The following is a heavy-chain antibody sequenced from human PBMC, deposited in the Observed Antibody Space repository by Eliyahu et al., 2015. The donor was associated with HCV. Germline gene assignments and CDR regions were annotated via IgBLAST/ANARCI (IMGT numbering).Heavy chain of an antibody. CDR1: GGSISXSNW. D-gene: IGHD4-11*01. Sequence: QVQLQESGPGLVKPSGTLSLTCAVSGGSISXSNWWSWVRQPPGXGLEWIGXIYHSGSTNYNPSLKSRVTISVDKSKNQFSLKLSSVTAADTAVYYCARDGYDYSNYAGLGWVWGKGTTVTVSS. J-gene: IGHJ6*04. CDR2: IYHSGST. CDR3: ARDGYDYSNYAGLGWV. V-gene: IGHV4-4*02.